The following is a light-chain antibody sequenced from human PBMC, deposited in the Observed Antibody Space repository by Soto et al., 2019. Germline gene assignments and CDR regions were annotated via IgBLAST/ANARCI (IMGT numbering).Light chain of an antibody. J-gene: IGKJ2*01. Sequence: EIVMTQSPGTLSVSPGERATLSCRASQSVSSNLAWYQQKPGQAPRLLIYGASTRATGIPARFSGSGSGTEFTLTISSLQSEDFAVSYCQQYNNWPQTFGQGTKVDIK. CDR1: QSVSSN. CDR3: QQYNNWPQT. V-gene: IGKV3-15*01. CDR2: GAS.